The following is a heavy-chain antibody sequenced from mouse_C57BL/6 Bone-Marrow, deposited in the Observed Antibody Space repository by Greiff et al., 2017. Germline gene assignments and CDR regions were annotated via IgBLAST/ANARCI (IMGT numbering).Heavy chain of an antibody. CDR1: GFTFSDSR. Sequence: EVQLVESGGGLVQPGGSMKLSCAASGFTFSDSRMDWVHPSTENGLEWVAEIRNNASNYATYYVESVNGGFTISRDDSKSSVYLQMNSLRDEETGIYDGTRPNWDGVFAYWGQGTLVTVSA. D-gene: IGHD4-1*01. CDR3: TRPNWDGVFAY. J-gene: IGHJ3*01. V-gene: IGHV6-5*01. CDR2: IRNNASNYAT.